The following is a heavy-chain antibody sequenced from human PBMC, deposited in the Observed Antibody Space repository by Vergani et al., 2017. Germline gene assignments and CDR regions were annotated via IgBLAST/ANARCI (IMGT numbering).Heavy chain of an antibody. CDR3: AGQDSGSYLFDY. Sequence: QVQLQESGPGLVKPSQTLSLTCTVSGGSISSGSYYWSWIRQPAGKGLEWIGLIYTSGSTNYNPSLKSRVTISVDTSKNQFSLKLSSVTAADTAVYYCAGQDSGSYLFDYWGQGTLVTVSS. J-gene: IGHJ4*02. D-gene: IGHD1-26*01. CDR2: IYTSGST. CDR1: GGSISSGSYY. V-gene: IGHV4-61*02.